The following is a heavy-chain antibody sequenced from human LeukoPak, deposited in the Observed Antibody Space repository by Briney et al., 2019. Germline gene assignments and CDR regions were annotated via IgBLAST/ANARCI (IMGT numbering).Heavy chain of an antibody. D-gene: IGHD1-26*01. CDR3: ARSTGGIVGARPFDY. CDR1: GYTFTSYY. V-gene: IGHV1-46*01. J-gene: IGHJ4*02. Sequence: ASVKVSCKASGYTFTSYYMHWVRQAPGQGLEWMGIINPSGGSTSYAQKFQGRVTITRDTSTSTVYMELSSLRSEDTAVYYCARSTGGIVGARPFDYWGQGTLVTVSS. CDR2: INPSGGST.